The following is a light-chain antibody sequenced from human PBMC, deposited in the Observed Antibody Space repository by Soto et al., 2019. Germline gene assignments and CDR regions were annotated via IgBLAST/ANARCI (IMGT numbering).Light chain of an antibody. Sequence: AIQLTQSPSSLSASVGDRVTITCRASQGSKNNLGWYQQKPGQAPRLLIYVASYLQRGFPSRFSGSGSGTDFTLTIRSLHPEDFATYYCLQDYSYPRTFGQGTKVELK. J-gene: IGKJ1*01. CDR3: LQDYSYPRT. CDR2: VAS. CDR1: QGSKNN. V-gene: IGKV1-6*01.